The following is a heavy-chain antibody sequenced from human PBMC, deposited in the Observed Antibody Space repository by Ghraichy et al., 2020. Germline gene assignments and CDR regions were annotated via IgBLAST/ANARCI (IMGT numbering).Heavy chain of an antibody. J-gene: IGHJ4*02. CDR3: AGPRRPYGDYGAFDF. CDR1: GDSVKNINYF. D-gene: IGHD4-17*01. V-gene: IGHV4-39*01. Sequence: SETLSLTCNVSGDSVKNINYFWGWIRQPPGKGLEWIGNVYYSGNTYYTPSLKSRVTISVDTSKNQFSLRLSSVTTADTAVYYCAGPRRPYGDYGAFDFWGQGILVTVSS. CDR2: VYYSGNT.